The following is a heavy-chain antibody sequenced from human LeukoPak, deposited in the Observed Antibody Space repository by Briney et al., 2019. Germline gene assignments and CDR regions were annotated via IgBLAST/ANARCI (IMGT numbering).Heavy chain of an antibody. J-gene: IGHJ4*02. D-gene: IGHD4-17*01. V-gene: IGHV3-30*18. CDR3: AKGRTRLTTTPFDY. CDR2: MSYDGSNE. CDR1: GFTSTSYG. Sequence: GRSLRLSCAVSGFTSTSYGMHWVRQAPGKGLEWVAFMSYDGSNEYYADSVEGRFTMSRDNSENTLHLQMNSLRVEDTAVYYCAKGRTRLTTTPFDYWGQGTLVTVSS.